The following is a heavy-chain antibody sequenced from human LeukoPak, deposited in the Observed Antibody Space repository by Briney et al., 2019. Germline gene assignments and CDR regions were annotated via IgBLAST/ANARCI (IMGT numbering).Heavy chain of an antibody. CDR2: ICSSGSTI. V-gene: IGHV3-48*04. J-gene: IGHJ6*03. Sequence: KPGGSQRLSCAASGFTFSSSTMIWARHAPGKGLEWVSYICSSGSTIYYADAVKGRFTISRDNAKNSLYLEMNSLRVEDTAVYYCAREGVSTITEWAIYYYYYMEGWGKGTTVIVSS. CDR1: GFTFSSST. D-gene: IGHD5/OR15-5a*01. CDR3: AREGVSTITEWAIYYYYYMEG.